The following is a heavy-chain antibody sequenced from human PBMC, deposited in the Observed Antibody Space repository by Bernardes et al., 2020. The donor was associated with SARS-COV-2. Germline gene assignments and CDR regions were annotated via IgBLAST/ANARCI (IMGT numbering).Heavy chain of an antibody. CDR2: FDPEDGET. Sequence: ASVKVSCKVSGYTLTELSMHWVRQAPGKGLEWMGGFDPEDGETIYAQKFQGRVTMTEDTSTDTAYMELSSLRSEDTAVHYCATAPPLSGSYSDYYYYYGMDVWGQGTTVTVSS. J-gene: IGHJ6*02. V-gene: IGHV1-24*01. CDR1: GYTLTELS. CDR3: ATAPPLSGSYSDYYYYYGMDV. D-gene: IGHD1-26*01.